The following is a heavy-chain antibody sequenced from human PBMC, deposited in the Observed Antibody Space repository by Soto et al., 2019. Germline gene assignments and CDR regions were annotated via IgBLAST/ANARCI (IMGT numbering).Heavy chain of an antibody. J-gene: IGHJ4*02. V-gene: IGHV3-21*01. D-gene: IGHD6-19*01. CDR1: GFTFSSYS. CDR2: ISSSSSYI. Sequence: EVQLVESGGGLVKPGGSLRLSCAASGFTFSSYSMNWVRQAPGKGLEWVSSISSSSSYIYYADSVKGRFTISRDNAKNSLYLQMNSLRAEDTAVYYCARESHPGAVAAHSFDYWGQGTLVTVSS. CDR3: ARESHPGAVAAHSFDY.